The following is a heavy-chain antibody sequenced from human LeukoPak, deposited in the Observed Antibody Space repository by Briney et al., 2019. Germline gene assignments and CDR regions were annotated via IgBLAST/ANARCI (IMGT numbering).Heavy chain of an antibody. CDR3: AMGPYYYDSSGYYY. CDR2: INSDGSST. Sequence: GGALRVSCGDSGVKVRSDGMDGGRKATGKGLVWVSRINSDGSSTSYADSVKGRFTISRDDAKNTLYLQMNSLRAEDTAVYYCAMGPYYYDSSGYYYWGQGTLVTVSS. J-gene: IGHJ4*02. CDR1: GVKVRSDG. V-gene: IGHV3-74*01. D-gene: IGHD3-22*01.